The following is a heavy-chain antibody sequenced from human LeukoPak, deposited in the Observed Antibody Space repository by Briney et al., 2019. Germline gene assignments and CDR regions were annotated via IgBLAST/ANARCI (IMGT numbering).Heavy chain of an antibody. J-gene: IGHJ4*02. CDR1: GGSISSSNW. CDR2: IYHNGST. V-gene: IGHV4-4*02. Sequence: SGTLSLTCAVSGGSISSSNWWSWVRQPPGKGLEWIGEIYHNGSTNYNPSLRSRVTISVDKSKNQFSLKLSSVTAADTAVYYCASTDGGKWVTNYWGQGTLVTVSS. D-gene: IGHD4-23*01. CDR3: ASTDGGKWVTNY.